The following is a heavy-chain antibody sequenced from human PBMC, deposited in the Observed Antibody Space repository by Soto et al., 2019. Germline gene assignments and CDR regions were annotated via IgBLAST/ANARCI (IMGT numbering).Heavy chain of an antibody. V-gene: IGHV3-74*01. CDR3: VRDKPHNWFDP. Sequence: PGGSLRLSCAASGFTFSSYWMHWVRQVPGKGLVWVSRINNDGSAATHADSVKGRFTISRDNAKNTVYLQMNSLRAEDTAVYYCVRDKPHNWFDPWGQGTPVTVSS. CDR1: GFTFSSYW. CDR2: INNDGSAA. J-gene: IGHJ5*02.